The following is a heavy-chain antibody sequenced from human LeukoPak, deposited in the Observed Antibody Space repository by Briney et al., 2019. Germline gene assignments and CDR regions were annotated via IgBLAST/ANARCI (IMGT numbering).Heavy chain of an antibody. V-gene: IGHV3-23*01. J-gene: IGHJ4*02. D-gene: IGHD2-21*01. CDR2: ISGSDGST. CDR3: TTKVIGLPDY. Sequence: GGSLRLSCAASGFTFSGYAMSWVRQAPGKGLEWVSAISGSDGSTYYADSVKGRFTISRDNSKNTLYLHMNSLRAEDTGVYYCTTKVIGLPDYWGQGTLVTVSS. CDR1: GFTFSGYA.